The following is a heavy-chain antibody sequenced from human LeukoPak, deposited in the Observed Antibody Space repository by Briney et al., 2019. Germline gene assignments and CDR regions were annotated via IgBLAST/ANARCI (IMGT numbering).Heavy chain of an antibody. CDR2: IYYSGST. V-gene: IGHV4-39*01. Sequence: PSETLSLTCIVSGGSISSSSYYWGWVRQPPGKGLEWIGSIYYSGSTYYNPSLKSRVTISVDTSKNQFSLKLSSVTAADTAVYYCARPASIAARPSAFDIWGQGTMVTVSS. CDR3: ARPASIAARPSAFDI. CDR1: GGSISSSSYY. J-gene: IGHJ3*02. D-gene: IGHD6-6*01.